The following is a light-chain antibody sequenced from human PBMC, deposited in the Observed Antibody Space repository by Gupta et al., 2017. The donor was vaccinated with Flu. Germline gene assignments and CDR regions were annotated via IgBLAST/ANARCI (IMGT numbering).Light chain of an antibody. CDR3: QQYYSSPRT. V-gene: IGKV4-1*01. Sequence: NCKSRQTVLHSSNNKNYLAWYQQKPGQPPKLLIYWASTRESGVPDRFSGSGSGTDFTLTISSLQAEDVAVYYCQQYYSSPRTFGQGTKVEIK. CDR1: QTVLHSSNNKNY. J-gene: IGKJ1*01. CDR2: WAS.